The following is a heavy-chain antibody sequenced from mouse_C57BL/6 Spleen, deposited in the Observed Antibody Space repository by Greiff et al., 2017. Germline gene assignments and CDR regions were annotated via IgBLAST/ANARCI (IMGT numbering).Heavy chain of an antibody. V-gene: IGHV1-74*01. CDR3: AIGEWGGVFAY. Sequence: QVQLQQPGAELVKPGASVKVSCKASGYTFTSYWMHWVKQRPGQGLEWIGRIHPSDSDTNYNQKFKGKATLTVDKSSSTAYMQLRSLTSEDSAVYYCAIGEWGGVFAYWGQGTLVTVSA. CDR2: IHPSDSDT. D-gene: IGHD1-1*02. CDR1: GYTFTSYW. J-gene: IGHJ3*01.